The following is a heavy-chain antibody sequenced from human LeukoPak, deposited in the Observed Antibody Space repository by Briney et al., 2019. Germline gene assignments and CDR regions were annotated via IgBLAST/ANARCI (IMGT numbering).Heavy chain of an antibody. V-gene: IGHV1-69*05. CDR1: GGTFSSYA. CDR2: IIPIFGTA. D-gene: IGHD5-18*01. J-gene: IGHJ4*02. Sequence: SSVKVSCKASGGTFSSYAICWVRQAPGQGLEWIGGIIPIFGTANYAQKFQGRVTITTDESTSAAYMELSSLRSEDTAVYYCATDPMGGYSYGYYIWGQGTLVTVSS. CDR3: ATDPMGGYSYGYYI.